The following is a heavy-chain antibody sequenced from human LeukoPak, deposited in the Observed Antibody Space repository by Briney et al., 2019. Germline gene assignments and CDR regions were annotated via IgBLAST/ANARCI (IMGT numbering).Heavy chain of an antibody. D-gene: IGHD6-13*01. J-gene: IGHJ4*02. CDR3: ARDHPDTSTWYRNYFDY. CDR2: IYSVGST. CDR1: GFSVSTSY. V-gene: IGHV3-53*01. Sequence: GGSLRLSCAVSGFSVSTSYMSWVRQAPGKGLEWVSVIYSVGSTYYADSAKCRFTMSTDNSNNTLYLQMISLRAGDTAVYYCARDHPDTSTWYRNYFDYWGQGTLVTVSS.